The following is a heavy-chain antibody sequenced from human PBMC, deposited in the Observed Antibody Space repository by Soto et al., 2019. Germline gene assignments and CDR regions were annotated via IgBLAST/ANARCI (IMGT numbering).Heavy chain of an antibody. D-gene: IGHD2-2*01. V-gene: IGHV4-39*07. CDR2: IYYTGST. CDR3: ARRTRYCSSTSCSATSYYYYYMDV. J-gene: IGHJ6*03. CDR1: GDSISSSYY. Sequence: SETLSLTCTVSGDSISSSYYWGWIRQPPGKGLEWIGSIYYTGSTYYNPSLKSRVTISVDTSKNQFSLKLSSVTAADTAVYYCARRTRYCSSTSCSATSYYYYYMDVWGKGTTVTVSS.